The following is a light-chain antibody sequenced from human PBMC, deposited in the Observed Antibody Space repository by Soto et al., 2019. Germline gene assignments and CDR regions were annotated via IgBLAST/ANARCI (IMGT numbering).Light chain of an antibody. Sequence: EIVLTQSPGTLSLSPGERATLSCRASQSVTKNNLNWYQQKPGQAPRLLIYAASSRATGIPDRFSGSGSGTDFTLTISRLEPEDFAVYYCQQRSNWPPTWTFGQGTKVDI. CDR1: QSVTKNN. CDR3: QQRSNWPPTWT. CDR2: AAS. V-gene: IGKV3D-20*02. J-gene: IGKJ1*01.